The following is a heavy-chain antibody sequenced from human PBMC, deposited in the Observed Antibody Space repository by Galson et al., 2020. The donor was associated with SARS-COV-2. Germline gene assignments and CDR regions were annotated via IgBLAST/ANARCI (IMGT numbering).Heavy chain of an antibody. CDR1: GFTFSSYA. D-gene: IGHD6-19*01. J-gene: IGHJ6*03. Sequence: GGSLRLSCAASGFTFSSYAMHWVRQAPGKGLEWVAVISYDGSNKYYADSVKGRFTISRDNSKNTLYLQMNSLRAEDTAVYYCARDYIRWLVPSYCMDVWGKGTTVTISS. V-gene: IGHV3-30*04. CDR2: ISYDGSNK. CDR3: ARDYIRWLVPSYCMDV.